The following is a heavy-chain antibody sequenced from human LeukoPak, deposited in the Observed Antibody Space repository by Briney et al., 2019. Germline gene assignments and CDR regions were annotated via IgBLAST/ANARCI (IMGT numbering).Heavy chain of an antibody. J-gene: IGHJ3*02. V-gene: IGHV4-4*07. Sequence: SETLSLTCTVSGGSISRYYWSWIRQPAGKRLEWIGRIYSSGSTNYNPSLKSRVTMSVDTSKNQFSLKLSSMTAADTAVYYCARDRYSGYDNAFDIWGQGTMDTVSS. CDR3: ARDRYSGYDNAFDI. CDR2: IYSSGST. D-gene: IGHD5-12*01. CDR1: GGSISRYY.